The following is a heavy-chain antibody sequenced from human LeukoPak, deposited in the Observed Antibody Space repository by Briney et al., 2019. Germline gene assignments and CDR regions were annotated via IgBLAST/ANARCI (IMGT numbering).Heavy chain of an antibody. V-gene: IGHV4-59*01. J-gene: IGHJ5*02. CDR1: GGSIGSYY. CDR2: IYYSGST. D-gene: IGHD4-17*01. CDR3: ARGADYGDYTPLGWFDP. Sequence: SETLSLTCTVSGGSIGSYYWSWIRQPPGKGLEWIGYIYYSGSTNYNPFLKSRVTISVDTSKNQFSLKLSSVTAADTAVYYCARGADYGDYTPLGWFDPWGQGTLVTVSS.